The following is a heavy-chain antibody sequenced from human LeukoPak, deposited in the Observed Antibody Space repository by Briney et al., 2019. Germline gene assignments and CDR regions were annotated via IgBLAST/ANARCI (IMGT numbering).Heavy chain of an antibody. CDR2: INPNSGDT. D-gene: IGHD3-9*01. V-gene: IGHV1-2*02. CDR3: AGGMTGGDY. J-gene: IGHJ4*02. Sequence: ASVKVSCKASGYTFTAYYIHWVRQAPGQGLEWMGWINPNSGDTNCAQKFQGRVTMTRDTSISTAYMELGRLTSDDTALYYCAGGMTGGDYWGQGTLVTVSS. CDR1: GYTFTAYY.